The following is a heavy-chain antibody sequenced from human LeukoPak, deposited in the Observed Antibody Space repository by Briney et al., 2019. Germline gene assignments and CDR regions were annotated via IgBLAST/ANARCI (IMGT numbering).Heavy chain of an antibody. V-gene: IGHV1-18*01. CDR2: IGAYSGNT. CDR3: ATYSGFDAFDI. J-gene: IGHJ3*02. Sequence: ASVKVSCKGSGYTFTSYGISWVRQAPGQGLEWMGWIGAYSGNTNYAQNVQGRVTMTTDTSTSTAYMELSRLRSDDTAVYYCATYSGFDAFDIWGQGTMVTVSS. CDR1: GYTFTSYG. D-gene: IGHD1-26*01.